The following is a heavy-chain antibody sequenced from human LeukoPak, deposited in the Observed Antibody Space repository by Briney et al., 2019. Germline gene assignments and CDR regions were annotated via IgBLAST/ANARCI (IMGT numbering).Heavy chain of an antibody. J-gene: IGHJ4*02. CDR1: GGSISSYY. D-gene: IGHD3-10*01. CDR3: ARGAMVRGVPLDY. Sequence: SETLSLTCTVSGGSISSYYWSWIRQPPGKGLEWIGYIYYSGSTNYNPSLRSRVTISVDTSKNQFSLKLSSVTAADTAVYYCARGAMVRGVPLDYWGQGTLVTVSS. CDR2: IYYSGST. V-gene: IGHV4-59*01.